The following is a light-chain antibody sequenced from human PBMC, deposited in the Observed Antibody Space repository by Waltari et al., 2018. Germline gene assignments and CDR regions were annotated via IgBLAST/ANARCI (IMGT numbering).Light chain of an antibody. Sequence: QSVLTQPASVSGSPGQSITISCTGTNSDVGGYNYVSWYQQYPGKAPRLMIYDVTKRPSGVSNRCSGSKSCNTASLTISGLQAEDEADYYCSSYTSSGTLRIFGGGTKVTAL. CDR1: NSDVGGYNY. J-gene: IGLJ2*01. V-gene: IGLV2-14*01. CDR2: DVT. CDR3: SSYTSSGTLRI.